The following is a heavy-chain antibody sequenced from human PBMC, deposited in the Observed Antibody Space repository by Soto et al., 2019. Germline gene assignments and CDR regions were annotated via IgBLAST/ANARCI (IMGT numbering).Heavy chain of an antibody. Sequence: QVQLQESGPGLVKPSQTLSLTCTVSGDSINSDDYYWSWIRQPPGKGMEWIGYIYYSGSTYYKPSLKCRGTISVDTSKNQFSLNLPSVTAAVTAVYYCATETDAFDIWGQGTMVTVSS. V-gene: IGHV4-30-4*01. J-gene: IGHJ3*02. CDR2: IYYSGST. CDR1: GDSINSDDYY. CDR3: ATETDAFDI.